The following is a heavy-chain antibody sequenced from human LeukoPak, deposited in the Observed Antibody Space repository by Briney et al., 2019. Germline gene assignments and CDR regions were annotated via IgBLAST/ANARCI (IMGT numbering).Heavy chain of an antibody. D-gene: IGHD6-19*01. CDR1: GYTFTTYY. CDR3: ARAVGVVAGGNFDP. V-gene: IGHV1-2*02. Sequence: GASVEVSCKAAGYTFTTYYIHWLRQAPGQGLEWMGWINPNYGDTYFAQKFQGRVSMTRDTSITTAYMEVTSLTSDDTAVYYCARAVGVVAGGNFDPWGQGTLVTVSS. CDR2: INPNYGDT. J-gene: IGHJ5*02.